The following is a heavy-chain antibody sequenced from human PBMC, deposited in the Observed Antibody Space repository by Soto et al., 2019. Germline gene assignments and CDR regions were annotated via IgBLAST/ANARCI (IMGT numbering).Heavy chain of an antibody. CDR3: ARDPEDEDSGYYRPSHFDY. CDR2: ISNAGNYK. V-gene: IGHV3-21*01. J-gene: IGHJ4*02. D-gene: IGHD3-22*01. Sequence: EVQVVESGGGLVKPGESLRLSCKASGFTFSSFGMNWVRQAPGKGLEWVSSISNAGNYKYYGDSVKGRFTISRDNVEKSLFLHMSCLRADDTAVYYFARDPEDEDSGYYRPSHFDYWGQGTPVTVSS. CDR1: GFTFSSFG.